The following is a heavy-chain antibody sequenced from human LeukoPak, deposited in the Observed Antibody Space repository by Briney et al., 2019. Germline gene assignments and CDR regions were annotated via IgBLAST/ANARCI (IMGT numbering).Heavy chain of an antibody. D-gene: IGHD1-14*01. CDR1: GGSNSSYG. CDR3: ARVRKGYYYYRDV. CDR2: INTTGSP. Sequence: SETLSLTCTVSGGSNSSYGWSWIRPPAGEGMEWFWRINTTGSPTYNPSLKSRVTMSVDTPKNQFSLKLSSVTAADTAVYYCARVRKGYYYYRDVWGKGTTVTVSS. J-gene: IGHJ6*03. V-gene: IGHV4-4*07.